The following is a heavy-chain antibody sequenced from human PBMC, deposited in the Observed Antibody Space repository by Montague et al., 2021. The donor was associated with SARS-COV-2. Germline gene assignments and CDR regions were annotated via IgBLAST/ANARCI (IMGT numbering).Heavy chain of an antibody. V-gene: IGHV3-23*03. CDR2: IYSGGSST. J-gene: IGHJ4*02. CDR1: GFPFNSYA. D-gene: IGHD3-22*01. Sequence: SLRLSCSASGFPFNSYAMSWVRQAPGKGLEWVSTIYSGGSSTYYADSVRGRFTISRDNSKNTLYLQMNSMIAEDTAVYYCAKTHRYYNRNFDYWGQGTLVTVSS. CDR3: AKTHRYYNRNFDY.